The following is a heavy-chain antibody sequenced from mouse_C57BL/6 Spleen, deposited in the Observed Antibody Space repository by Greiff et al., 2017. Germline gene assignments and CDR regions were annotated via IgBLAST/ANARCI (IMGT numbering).Heavy chain of an antibody. D-gene: IGHD4-1*01. J-gene: IGHJ4*01. CDR3: ARSLNWDDYYAMDY. CDR1: GFTFTDYY. Sequence: EVKLVESGGGLVQPGGSLSLSCAASGFTFTDYYMSWVRQPPGKALEWLGFIRNKANGYTTEYSASVKGRFTISRDNSQSILYLQMNALRAEDSATYYCARSLNWDDYYAMDYWGQGTSVTVSS. CDR2: IRNKANGYTT. V-gene: IGHV7-3*01.